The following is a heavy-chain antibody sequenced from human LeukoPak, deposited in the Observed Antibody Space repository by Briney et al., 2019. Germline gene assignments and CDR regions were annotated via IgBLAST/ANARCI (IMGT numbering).Heavy chain of an antibody. CDR3: AKGLYSSGWYVAHRPAAGFDY. CDR2: INHSGST. D-gene: IGHD6-19*01. CDR1: GGSFSGYY. V-gene: IGHV4-34*01. J-gene: IGHJ4*02. Sequence: TSETLSLTCAVYGGSFSGYYWSWIRQPPGKGLEWIGEINHSGSTNYNPSLKSRVTISVDTSKNQFSLKLSSVTAADTAVYYCAKGLYSSGWYVAHRPAAGFDYWGQGTLVTVSS.